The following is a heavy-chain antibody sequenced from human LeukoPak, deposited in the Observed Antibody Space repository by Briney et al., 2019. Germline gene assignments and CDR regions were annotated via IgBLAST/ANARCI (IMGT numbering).Heavy chain of an antibody. CDR3: ARGYTTSWTYYFDY. J-gene: IGHJ4*02. V-gene: IGHV4-59*01. CDR2: IHFGGST. D-gene: IGHD6-13*01. CDR1: DGAITGYY. Sequence: SETLSLTCTVSDGAITGYYWGWIRQPPGKGLEWIGHIHFGGSTNYNPSLKNRLTTLLHTSKTSLSLKLNSVTSADTAVYYCARGYTTSWTYYFDYWGQGALVTVSS.